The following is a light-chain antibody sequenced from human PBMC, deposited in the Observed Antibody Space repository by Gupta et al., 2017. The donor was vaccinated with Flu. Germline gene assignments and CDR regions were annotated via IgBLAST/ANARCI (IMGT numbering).Light chain of an antibody. Sequence: DIQMTQSPSSVSASVGDRVAITCRASQSVSTWVAWYQQKPGNAPKLLIYAASSLQSGVPSRFRGSGSGTEFTLTINNLQPEDFATYYCHQTNTFPHTFGPGTKLEI. CDR1: QSVSTW. CDR3: HQTNTFPHT. CDR2: AAS. V-gene: IGKV1-12*01. J-gene: IGKJ2*01.